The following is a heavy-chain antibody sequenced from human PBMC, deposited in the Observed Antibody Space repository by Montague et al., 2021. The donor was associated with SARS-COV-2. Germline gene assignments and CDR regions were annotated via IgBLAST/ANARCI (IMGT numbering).Heavy chain of an antibody. Sequence: TLSLTCTVSGDSITSDVSYWSWIRQPAGKGLEWIGCIYTTGSTNYNPSLKSRLTISLDTSKNQFSLKLSSVTAADAAVYYCARDDFRWDLDCWGQGTLVTVSS. J-gene: IGHJ4*02. D-gene: IGHD2/OR15-2a*01. CDR2: IYTTGST. V-gene: IGHV4-61*02. CDR1: GDSITSDVSY. CDR3: ARDDFRWDLDC.